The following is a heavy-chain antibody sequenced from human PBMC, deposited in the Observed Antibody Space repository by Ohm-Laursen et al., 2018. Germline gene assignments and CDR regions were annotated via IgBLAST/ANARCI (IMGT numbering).Heavy chain of an antibody. Sequence: GASVKVSCKASGYTFTSYDINWVRQATGQGLEWMGWMNPNSGNTGYAQKFQGRVTMTRNTSISTAYMELSSLRSEDTAVYYCARGTSLLWFWEGYYYYGMDVWGQGTTVTVSS. J-gene: IGHJ6*02. CDR1: GYTFTSYD. V-gene: IGHV1-8*01. CDR2: MNPNSGNT. D-gene: IGHD3-10*01. CDR3: ARGTSLLWFWEGYYYYGMDV.